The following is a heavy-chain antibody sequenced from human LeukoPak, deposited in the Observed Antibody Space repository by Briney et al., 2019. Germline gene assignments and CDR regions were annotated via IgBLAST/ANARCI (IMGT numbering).Heavy chain of an antibody. Sequence: SETLSLTCTVSGGSISSYYWSWIRQPPGKGLEWIGYIYYSGSTNYNPSLKSRVTISVDTSKNQYYLKLSSVTAADTAVYYCARGGIAAAGTGSYYYYGMDVWGQGTTVTVSS. CDR2: IYYSGST. CDR1: GGSISSYY. J-gene: IGHJ6*02. D-gene: IGHD6-13*01. V-gene: IGHV4-59*01. CDR3: ARGGIAAAGTGSYYYYGMDV.